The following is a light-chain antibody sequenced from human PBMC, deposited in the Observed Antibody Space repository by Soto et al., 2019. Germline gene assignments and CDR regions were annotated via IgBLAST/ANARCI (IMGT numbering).Light chain of an antibody. CDR1: SSDVGSYNY. V-gene: IGLV2-14*01. Sequence: QSLQTQPASVSGAPGQSITISCTGTSSDVGSYNYVSWYQQHPGKAPKLMIYEVSDRPSGISSRFSGSKSGNTASLTISGLQTEDEADYYCSSYTSSSTLFGNGTKVTVL. J-gene: IGLJ1*01. CDR3: SSYTSSSTL. CDR2: EVS.